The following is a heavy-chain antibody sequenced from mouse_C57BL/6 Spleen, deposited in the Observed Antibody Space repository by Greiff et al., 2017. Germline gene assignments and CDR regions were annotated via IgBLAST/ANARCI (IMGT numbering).Heavy chain of an antibody. J-gene: IGHJ4*01. D-gene: IGHD1-1*01. CDR3: ARDYGSSYAMDY. CDR2: ISYDGSN. Sequence: EVQRVESGPGLVKPSQSLSLTCSVTGYSITSGYYWNWIRQFPGNKLEWMGYISYDGSNNYNPSLKNRISITRDTSKNQFFLKLNSVTTEDTATYYCARDYGSSYAMDYWGQGTSVTVSS. V-gene: IGHV3-6*01. CDR1: GYSITSGYY.